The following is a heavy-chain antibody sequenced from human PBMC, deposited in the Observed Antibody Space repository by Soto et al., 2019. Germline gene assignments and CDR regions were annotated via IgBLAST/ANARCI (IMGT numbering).Heavy chain of an antibody. V-gene: IGHV1-46*01. CDR1: GYTFTDYY. D-gene: IGHD6-13*01. CDR2: INPSGGSP. Sequence: ASVKVSCKASGYTFTDYYMHWVRQAPGQGLEWMGIINPSGGSPSYAQRFQGRITMTGDTSTSTVFLDLSSLRYEDTAVYYCARANSAPDYWGQGTLGTVS. CDR3: ARANSAPDY. J-gene: IGHJ4*02.